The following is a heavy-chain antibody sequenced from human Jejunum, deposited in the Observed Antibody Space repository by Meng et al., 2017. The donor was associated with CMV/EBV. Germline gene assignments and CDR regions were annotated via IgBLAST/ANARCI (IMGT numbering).Heavy chain of an antibody. CDR1: GYTFTTYA. CDR3: ARYSNSFNWFDP. V-gene: IGHV1-2*06. D-gene: IGHD6-13*01. CDR2: INPNSGGT. Sequence: QAQPGQAGSELKAPGASVKVSCKASGYTFTTYAMTWVRQAPGQGLEWMGRINPNSGGTNYAQNFEGRVTMTRDTSISIAYMELSRLTSDDTAVYYCARYSNSFNWFDPWGQGTLVTVSS. J-gene: IGHJ5*02.